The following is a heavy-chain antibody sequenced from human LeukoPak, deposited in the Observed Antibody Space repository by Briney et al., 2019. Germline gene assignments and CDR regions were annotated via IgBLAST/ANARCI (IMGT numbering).Heavy chain of an antibody. V-gene: IGHV4-39*01. CDR3: ARRRSGSYYEYSD. J-gene: IGHJ4*02. D-gene: IGHD1-26*01. Sequence: SETLSLTCTVSGGSVSSSTYYWGWIHQPPGKGLEWIGSIYYSGSTYYNPSLKSRVTISVDTSKNQFSLKLSSVTAADTAVHHCARRRSGSYYEYSDWGQGTLVTVSS. CDR2: IYYSGST. CDR1: GGSVSSSTYY.